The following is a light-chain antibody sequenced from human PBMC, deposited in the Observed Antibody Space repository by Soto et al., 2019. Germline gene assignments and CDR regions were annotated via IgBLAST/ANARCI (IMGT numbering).Light chain of an antibody. CDR1: QSISSW. J-gene: IGKJ1*01. CDR2: HAS. V-gene: IGKV1-5*01. CDR3: QQYENYWT. Sequence: DIQITQSPSTLSATPGDRVTITCRASQSISSWLAWYQHKPGKAPKLLIYHASNLDSGVPSRFSGSGSGTEFSLTISNLQPDGCGTYYCQQYENYWTLGQGTKVDVK.